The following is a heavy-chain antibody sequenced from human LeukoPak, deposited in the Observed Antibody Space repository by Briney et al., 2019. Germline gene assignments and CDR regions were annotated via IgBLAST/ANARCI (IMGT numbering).Heavy chain of an antibody. CDR2: IYPNSGGT. CDR1: GYTFTGYY. Sequence: ASVKVSCKTSGYTFTGYYMHWVRQAPGQGLEWMGWIYPNSGGTNYPQKFQGRVTMTRDTSISTAYMELSSLGSDDTAVYYCARLWGKYDAFDIWGQGTMVTVSS. J-gene: IGHJ3*02. V-gene: IGHV1-2*02. D-gene: IGHD7-27*01. CDR3: ARLWGKYDAFDI.